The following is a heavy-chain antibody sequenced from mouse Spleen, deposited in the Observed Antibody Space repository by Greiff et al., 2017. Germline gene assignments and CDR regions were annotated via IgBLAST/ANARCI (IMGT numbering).Heavy chain of an antibody. CDR1: GYAFSSYW. Sequence: QVQLQQSGAELVKPGASVKISCKASGYAFSSYWMNWVKQRPGKGLEWIGQIYPGDGDTNYNGKFKGKATLTADKSSSTAYMQLSSLTSEDSAVYFCARFGPDSSGYWFAYWGQGTLVTVSA. CDR2: IYPGDGDT. J-gene: IGHJ3*01. V-gene: IGHV1-80*01. CDR3: ARFGPDSSGYWFAY. D-gene: IGHD3-2*01.